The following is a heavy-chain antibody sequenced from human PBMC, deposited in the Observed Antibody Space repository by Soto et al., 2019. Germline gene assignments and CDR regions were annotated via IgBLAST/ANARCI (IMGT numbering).Heavy chain of an antibody. Sequence: QVQLQESGPGLVKPSDTLSLTCAVSGYSISSSNWWGWIRQPPGKGLEWIGYIYYSGTTYYNPSLKSRVTRSIDTSKNKFSLKLTSLTAVDTAVYYCARREIQGPIDYWGQGTLVTVSS. J-gene: IGHJ4*02. CDR3: ARREIQGPIDY. V-gene: IGHV4-28*01. CDR2: IYYSGTT. CDR1: GYSISSSNW. D-gene: IGHD1-26*01.